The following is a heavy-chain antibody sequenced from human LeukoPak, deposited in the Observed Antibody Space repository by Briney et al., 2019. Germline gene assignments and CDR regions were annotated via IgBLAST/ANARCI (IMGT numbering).Heavy chain of an antibody. CDR1: GFTFSDYY. V-gene: IGHV3-11*01. D-gene: IGHD3-22*01. J-gene: IGHJ4*02. CDR3: ARVMVLDDYYDSSGYHY. Sequence: TSGGSLRLSCAASGFTFSDYYMSWIRLAPGKGLEWVSYISSSGSTIYYADSVKGRFTISRDNAKNSLYLQMNSLRAEDTAVYYCARVMVLDDYYDSSGYHYWGQGTLVTVSS. CDR2: ISSSGSTI.